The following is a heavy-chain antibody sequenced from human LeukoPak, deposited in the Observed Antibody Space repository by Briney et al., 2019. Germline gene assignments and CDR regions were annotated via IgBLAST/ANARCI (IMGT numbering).Heavy chain of an antibody. D-gene: IGHD1-7*01. CDR2: IYYSGST. CDR3: ARINWNYSRAFDY. V-gene: IGHV4-59*01. J-gene: IGHJ4*02. Sequence: SETLSLTYTVSGGSISSYYWSWIRQPPGKGLEWIGYIYYSGSTNYNPSLKSRVTISVDTSKNQFSLKLSSVTAADTAVYYCARINWNYSRAFDYWGQGTLVTVSS. CDR1: GGSISSYY.